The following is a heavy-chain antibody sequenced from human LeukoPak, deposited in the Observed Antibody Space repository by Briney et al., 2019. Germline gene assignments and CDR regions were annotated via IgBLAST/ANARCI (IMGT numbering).Heavy chain of an antibody. D-gene: IGHD3-22*01. J-gene: IGHJ1*01. V-gene: IGHV3-74*01. CDR3: ARAPSEIGGYYPEYFRH. CDR2: IKSDGST. Sequence: GGSPRLSCAASGFTFSSYWMHWVRHAPGKGLVWASRIKSDGSTRYADSVKGRFTISRDNAKNTVSLQMNSLRAEDTGVYYCARAPSEIGGYYPEYFRHWGQGTLVTVSP. CDR1: GFTFSSYW.